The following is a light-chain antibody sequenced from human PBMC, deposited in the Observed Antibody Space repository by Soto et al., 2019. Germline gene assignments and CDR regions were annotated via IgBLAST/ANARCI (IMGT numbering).Light chain of an antibody. J-gene: IGLJ1*01. CDR2: YVT. CDR3: SSYTTSNTRQIV. V-gene: IGLV2-14*03. CDR1: SSDVGGYNY. Sequence: QSALTQPASVSGSPGQSITISCTGTSSDVGGYNYVSWYQHHPGKAPKLIIYYVTNRPSGFSNPYSGSKSGNTPSLTISGLQPEDEAYYYCSSYTTSNTRQIVFGTGTKVTVL.